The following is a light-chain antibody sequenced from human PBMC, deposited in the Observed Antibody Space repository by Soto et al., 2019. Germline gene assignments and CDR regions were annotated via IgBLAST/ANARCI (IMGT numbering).Light chain of an antibody. J-gene: IGLJ1*01. Sequence: VLTQPPSASGTPGQRVAFSCSGSSSNIGANTVNWYQQLPGAAPKLLIYSHSQRRSGVPDRFSGSKSGTSASLAISGLQSDDEADYYGAAGEDSLNGYVFGSGTKVIVL. CDR3: AAGEDSLNGYV. CDR1: SSNIGANT. CDR2: SHS. V-gene: IGLV1-44*01.